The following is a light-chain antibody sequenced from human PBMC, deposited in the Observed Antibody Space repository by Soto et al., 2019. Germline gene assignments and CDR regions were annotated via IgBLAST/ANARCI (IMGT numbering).Light chain of an antibody. V-gene: IGKV3-20*01. CDR2: GAS. Sequence: EIVLTQSPGTLSLSPGERATLSCRASQSVSISHLAWYQQKPGQAPRLLIYGASIRATGIPDRFGGSGSGTDFTLTISTLEPEDFAVYYCQQYGSIPRVTFGQGTKLEIK. CDR1: QSVSISH. J-gene: IGKJ2*01. CDR3: QQYGSIPRVT.